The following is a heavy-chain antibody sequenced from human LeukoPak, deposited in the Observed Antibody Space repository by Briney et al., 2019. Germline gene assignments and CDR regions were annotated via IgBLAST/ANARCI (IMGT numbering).Heavy chain of an antibody. D-gene: IGHD3-10*01. J-gene: IGHJ4*02. Sequence: GASVKVSCKASGYTFTSYGISWVRQAPGQGLECMGWISAYNGNTNYAQKLQGRVTMTTDTSTSTAYMELRSLGSDDTAVYYCARSGRFFGELFEDYWGQGTLVTVSS. CDR3: ARSGRFFGELFEDY. V-gene: IGHV1-18*01. CDR1: GYTFTSYG. CDR2: ISAYNGNT.